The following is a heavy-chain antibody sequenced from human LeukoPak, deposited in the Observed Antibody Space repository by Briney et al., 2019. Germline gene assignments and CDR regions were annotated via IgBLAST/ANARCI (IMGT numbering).Heavy chain of an antibody. V-gene: IGHV3-13*01. D-gene: IGHD2-2*01. CDR1: GFTFSSYD. CDR2: IGTAGDT. Sequence: EPGGSLRLSCAASGFTFSSYDMHWVRQATGKGLEWVSAIGTAGDTYYPGSVKGRFTISRENAKNSLYLQMNSLRAGDTAVYYCARERYCSSTSCYEGRAFDIWGQGTMVTVSS. CDR3: ARERYCSSTSCYEGRAFDI. J-gene: IGHJ3*02.